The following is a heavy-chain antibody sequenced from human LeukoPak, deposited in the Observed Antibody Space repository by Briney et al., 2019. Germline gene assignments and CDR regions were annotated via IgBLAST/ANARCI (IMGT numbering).Heavy chain of an antibody. D-gene: IGHD1-26*01. V-gene: IGHV3-7*01. CDR1: GFTFSSYS. CDR2: IKQDGGQI. J-gene: IGHJ4*02. CDR3: ARDKLVGDSYFEY. Sequence: PGGALRLSCAASGFTFSSYSMNWVRQAPGKGLEWVANIKQDGGQIYYVDSVKGRFTISRDNAKNSLFLQMNSLRAEDTAVYYCARDKLVGDSYFEYWGQGTLVTVSS.